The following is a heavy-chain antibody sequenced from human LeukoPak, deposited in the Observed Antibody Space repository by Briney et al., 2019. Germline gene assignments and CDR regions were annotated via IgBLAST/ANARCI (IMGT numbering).Heavy chain of an antibody. D-gene: IGHD6-13*01. J-gene: IGHJ5*02. Sequence: ASVKVSCKASGGTFSSYAISWVRQAPGQGLEWMGGIIPIFGTANYAQKFQGRVTITADESTSTVYMELSSLRSEDTAVYYCARGSISSSWYGNNWFDPWGQGTLVTVSS. CDR1: GGTFSSYA. V-gene: IGHV1-69*13. CDR3: ARGSISSSWYGNNWFDP. CDR2: IIPIFGTA.